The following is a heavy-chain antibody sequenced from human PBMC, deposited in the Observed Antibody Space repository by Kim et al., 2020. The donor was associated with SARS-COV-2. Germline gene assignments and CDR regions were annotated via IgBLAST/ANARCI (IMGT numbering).Heavy chain of an antibody. CDR3: ARVRITMVRGVINDY. J-gene: IGHJ4*02. CDR2: INHSGST. V-gene: IGHV4-34*01. CDR1: GGSFSGYY. Sequence: SETLSLTCAVYGGSFSGYYWSWIRQPPGKGLEWIGEINHSGSTNYNPSLKSRVTISVDTSKNQFSLKLSSVTAADTAVYYCARVRITMVRGVINDYWGQGTLVTVSS. D-gene: IGHD3-10*01.